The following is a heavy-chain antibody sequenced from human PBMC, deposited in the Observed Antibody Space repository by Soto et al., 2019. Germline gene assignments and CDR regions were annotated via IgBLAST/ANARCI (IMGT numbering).Heavy chain of an antibody. D-gene: IGHD3-3*01. V-gene: IGHV1-46*01. Sequence: ASVKVSCKASGYTFTSYYMHWVRQAPGQGLEWMGIINPSGGSTSYAQKFQGRVTMTRDTSTSTVYMELSSLRSEDTAVYYCARVLILFYDFWSGPFGMDVWGQGTTVTVS. J-gene: IGHJ6*02. CDR3: ARVLILFYDFWSGPFGMDV. CDR2: INPSGGST. CDR1: GYTFTSYY.